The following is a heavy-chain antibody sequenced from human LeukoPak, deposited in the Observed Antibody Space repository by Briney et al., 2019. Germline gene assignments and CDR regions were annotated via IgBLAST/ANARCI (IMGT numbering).Heavy chain of an antibody. V-gene: IGHV3-30-3*01. Sequence: GGSLRLSCAASGFTFSSYAMHWVRQAPGKGLEWVAVISYDGSNKYYADSVKGRFTISRDNSKNTLYLQMNSLRAEDTAVYYCASFYDSSGWVDYWGQGTLVTVSS. CDR2: ISYDGSNK. J-gene: IGHJ4*02. CDR3: ASFYDSSGWVDY. D-gene: IGHD3-22*01. CDR1: GFTFSSYA.